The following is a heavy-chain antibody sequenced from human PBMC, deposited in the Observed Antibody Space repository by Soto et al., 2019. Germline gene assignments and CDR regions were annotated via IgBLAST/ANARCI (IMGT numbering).Heavy chain of an antibody. J-gene: IGHJ4*02. D-gene: IGHD3-16*01. CDR3: VRGTGGDDN. Sequence: QVQLVQSGAEVKKPGSSVKVSCRTSGGTFSTHTISWVRQAPGQGLEWMGRIIPIVGIANYARIFKGRVTITADKPTRTAYMELSSLTSGDTAVYYCVRGTGGDDNWGQGTLVTVS. CDR1: GGTFSTHT. CDR2: IIPIVGIA. V-gene: IGHV1-69*02.